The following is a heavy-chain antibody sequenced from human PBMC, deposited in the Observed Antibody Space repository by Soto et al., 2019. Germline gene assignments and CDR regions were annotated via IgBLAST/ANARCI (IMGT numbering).Heavy chain of an antibody. J-gene: IGHJ5*02. CDR2: ISAYNGNT. Sequence: ASVKVSCKASGYTFTSYGISWVRQAPGQGLEWMGWISAYNGNTNYAQKLQGRVTMTTDTSTSTAYMELRSLRSDDTAVYYCARDSKVATDNWFDPWGQGTLVTVSS. V-gene: IGHV1-18*01. D-gene: IGHD5-12*01. CDR3: ARDSKVATDNWFDP. CDR1: GYTFTSYG.